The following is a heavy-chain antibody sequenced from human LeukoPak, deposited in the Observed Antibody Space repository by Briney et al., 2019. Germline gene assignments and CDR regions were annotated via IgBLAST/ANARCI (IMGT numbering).Heavy chain of an antibody. V-gene: IGHV1-18*01. CDR1: GYTFTSYG. CDR3: ARDFAWGSGGAPIDDNWLDP. D-gene: IGHD7-27*01. Sequence: ASVKVSCKASGYTFTSYGISWVRQAPGQGLEWMGWISTYNGNTNYAQKLQGRVTVTTDTSTSTAYMELRSLRSDDTAVYYCARDFAWGSGGAPIDDNWLDPWGQGILVTVSS. CDR2: ISTYNGNT. J-gene: IGHJ5*02.